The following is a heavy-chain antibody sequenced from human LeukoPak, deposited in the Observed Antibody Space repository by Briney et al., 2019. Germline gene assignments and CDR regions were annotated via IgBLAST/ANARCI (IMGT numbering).Heavy chain of an antibody. D-gene: IGHD5-18*01. CDR1: GGSISSYY. Sequence: PSETLSLTCTVSGGSISSYYWNWIRQPPGKGLEWIGYIYYSGSTNYNPSLKSRVTISVDTSKNQFSLKLSSVTAADTAVYYCAREAVYSYGPYFDYWGQGTLVTVSS. V-gene: IGHV4-59*01. CDR3: AREAVYSYGPYFDY. J-gene: IGHJ4*02. CDR2: IYYSGST.